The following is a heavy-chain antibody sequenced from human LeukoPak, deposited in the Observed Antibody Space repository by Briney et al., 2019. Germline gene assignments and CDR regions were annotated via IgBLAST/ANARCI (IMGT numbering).Heavy chain of an antibody. CDR2: ISSSGSTI. CDR1: GFTFSDYY. V-gene: IGHV3-11*01. J-gene: IGHJ4*02. Sequence: GGSLRLSCAASGFTFSDYYMSWIRQAPGKGLEWVSYISSSGSTIYYADSVKGRFTISRDNAKNSLYLQMNSLRANDTAVYYCARENQEDYYDSSGALGYWGQGTLVTVSS. CDR3: ARENQEDYYDSSGALGY. D-gene: IGHD3-22*01.